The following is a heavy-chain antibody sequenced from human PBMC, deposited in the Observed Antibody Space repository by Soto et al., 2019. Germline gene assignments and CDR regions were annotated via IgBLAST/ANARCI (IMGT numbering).Heavy chain of an antibody. Sequence: QVQLVQSGVEVKKPGSSVKVSCTASGGTFNSYTLNWVRQAPGQRLEWVGRVNPIVGMSSSASKFQGRVTMTADKSRSTAYRVLSGLKSEDTALYYWATSYGSGSTHFDSWGQGTLVSVSS. CDR2: VNPIVGMS. J-gene: IGHJ4*02. CDR1: GGTFNSYT. D-gene: IGHD3-10*01. CDR3: ATSYGSGSTHFDS. V-gene: IGHV1-69*02.